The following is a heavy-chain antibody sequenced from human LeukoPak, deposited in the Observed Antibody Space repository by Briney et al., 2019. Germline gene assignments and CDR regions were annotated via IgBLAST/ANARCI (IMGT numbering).Heavy chain of an antibody. D-gene: IGHD6-13*01. Sequence: GASVKVSCKASGYTFTSYYMHWVRQAPGQGLEWMGWINPNSGGTNYAQKFQGRVTMTRDTSISTAYMELSRLRSDDTAVYYCARWMYSSSWYYFDYWGQGTLVTVSS. CDR1: GYTFTSYY. CDR2: INPNSGGT. V-gene: IGHV1-2*02. J-gene: IGHJ4*02. CDR3: ARWMYSSSWYYFDY.